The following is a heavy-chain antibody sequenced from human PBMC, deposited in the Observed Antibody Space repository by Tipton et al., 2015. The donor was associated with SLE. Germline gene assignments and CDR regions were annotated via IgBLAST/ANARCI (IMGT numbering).Heavy chain of an antibody. D-gene: IGHD1-26*01. J-gene: IGHJ4*02. CDR1: GYSISSGYY. Sequence: TLSLTCAVSGYSISSGYYWGWFRQPPGKGLEWIGSIYHSGRTYYNPSLKSRVTISVDTSKNQFSLKLSSVTAADTAVYYCARRGSYYCFDYWGQGTLVTVSS. CDR3: ARRGSYYCFDY. CDR2: IYHSGRT. V-gene: IGHV4-38-2*01.